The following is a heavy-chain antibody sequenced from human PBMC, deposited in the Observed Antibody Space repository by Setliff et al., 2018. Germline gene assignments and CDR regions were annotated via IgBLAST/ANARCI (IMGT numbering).Heavy chain of an antibody. Sequence: SETLSLTCTVSGYSISSDSYWGWIRQPPGKGLEWIGSIYHSGRNYYNPSLKSRVIISVDTSKNQFSLKLSSVTAADTAVYYCARHYYDSGGYYIDYWGQGTLVTVSS. CDR3: ARHYYDSGGYYIDY. CDR1: GYSISSDSY. J-gene: IGHJ4*02. V-gene: IGHV4-38-2*02. D-gene: IGHD3-22*01. CDR2: IYHSGRN.